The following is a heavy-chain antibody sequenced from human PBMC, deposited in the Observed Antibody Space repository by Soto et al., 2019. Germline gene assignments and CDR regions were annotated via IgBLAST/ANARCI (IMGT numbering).Heavy chain of an antibody. CDR3: AGANGFYGGT. Sequence: QVQLQESGPGLVKPSGTLSLTCAVSGGSITRSNWWSWVRQPPGKGLEWIGEIYHTGSTNDNPALKSRLTISVDKAKNHFSVRLTSVTAADTAVYYCAGANGFYGGTGGQGILVTVSS. V-gene: IGHV4-4*02. D-gene: IGHD2-8*01. J-gene: IGHJ4*02. CDR2: IYHTGST. CDR1: GGSITRSNW.